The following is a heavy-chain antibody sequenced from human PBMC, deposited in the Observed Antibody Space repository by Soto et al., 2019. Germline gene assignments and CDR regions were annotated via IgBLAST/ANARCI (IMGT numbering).Heavy chain of an antibody. CDR3: ACSIAAARMVWFDP. Sequence: SETLSLTCVVSGGSFSTYYYNWIRQSPGKGLEWIGEINHSGSNNYSPSLKSRVTMSVDTSKNQFSLKLSSVTAADTAVYYCACSIAAARMVWFDPWGQGTLVTVSS. CDR1: GGSFSTYY. J-gene: IGHJ5*02. D-gene: IGHD6-13*01. V-gene: IGHV4-34*01. CDR2: INHSGSN.